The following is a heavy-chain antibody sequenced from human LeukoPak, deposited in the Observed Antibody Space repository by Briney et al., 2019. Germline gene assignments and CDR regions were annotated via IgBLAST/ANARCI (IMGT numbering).Heavy chain of an antibody. CDR2: ISSGRSGPIYT. J-gene: IGHJ4*02. Sequence: PGGSRRLSCAASGFSFSEYYMSWIRQAPGKGLEWIAYISSGRSGPIYTNHADSVKGRFTISRDNSKNTLYLQMNSLRAEDTAVYYCARVARNLITLMGLDYWGQGTLVTVSS. V-gene: IGHV3-11*06. CDR3: ARVARNLITLMGLDY. CDR1: GFSFSEYY. D-gene: IGHD3-22*01.